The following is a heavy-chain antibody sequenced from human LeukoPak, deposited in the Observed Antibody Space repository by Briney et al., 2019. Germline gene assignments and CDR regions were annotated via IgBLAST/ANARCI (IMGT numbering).Heavy chain of an antibody. Sequence: GGSLRLSCAASGFTFSHYAMHWVRQAPGKGLEWVAVISYDGSNKYYADSVKGRFTISRDNSKNTLYLQMNSLRAEDTAVYYCAKDHSGSAFPRDFDYWGQGTLVTVSS. CDR2: ISYDGSNK. CDR3: AKDHSGSAFPRDFDY. J-gene: IGHJ4*02. V-gene: IGHV3-30-3*01. CDR1: GFTFSHYA. D-gene: IGHD1-26*01.